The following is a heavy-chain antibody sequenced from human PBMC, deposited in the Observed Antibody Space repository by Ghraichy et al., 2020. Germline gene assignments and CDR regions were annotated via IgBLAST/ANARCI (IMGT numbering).Heavy chain of an antibody. J-gene: IGHJ5*02. V-gene: IGHV3-48*03. CDR3: ARDLWYCSGGSCGFDP. Sequence: GESLNISCAASGFTFSSYEMNWVRQAPGKGLEWVSYISSSGSTIYYADSVKGRFTISRDNAKNSLYLQMNSLRAEDTAVYYCARDLWYCSGGSCGFDPWGQGTLVTVSS. CDR2: ISSSGSTI. CDR1: GFTFSSYE. D-gene: IGHD2-15*01.